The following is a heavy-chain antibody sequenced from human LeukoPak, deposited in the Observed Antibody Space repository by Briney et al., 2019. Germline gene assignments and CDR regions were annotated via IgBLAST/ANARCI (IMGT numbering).Heavy chain of an antibody. V-gene: IGHV3-7*01. CDR3: ARSKVVAEAGKSWFDP. CDR2: ISQDGSQK. CDR1: GFSFSKYW. D-gene: IGHD6-13*01. J-gene: IGHJ5*01. Sequence: GGSLRLSCAASGFSFSKYWMNWVRQAPGKGLEWVATISQDGSQKYLADFVKGRFTISRDNARNSLYLQVSSLRGDDTAVYYCARSKVVAEAGKSWFDPWGQGTRVTVTS.